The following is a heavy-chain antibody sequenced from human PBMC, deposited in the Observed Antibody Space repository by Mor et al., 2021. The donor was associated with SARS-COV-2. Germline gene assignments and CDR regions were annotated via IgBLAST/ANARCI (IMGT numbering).Heavy chain of an antibody. J-gene: IGHJ4*02. V-gene: IGHV1-69*04. CDR3: ARDYYYDSSGYDH. D-gene: IGHD3-22*01. Sequence: NYAQKFQGRVTITADKSTSTAYMELSSLRSEDTAVYYCARDYYYDSSGYDHWGQGT.